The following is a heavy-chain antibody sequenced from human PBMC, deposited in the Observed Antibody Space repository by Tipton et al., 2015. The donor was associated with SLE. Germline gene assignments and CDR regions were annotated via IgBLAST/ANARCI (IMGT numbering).Heavy chain of an antibody. D-gene: IGHD1-26*01. CDR2: IYYSGST. V-gene: IGHV4-39*07. J-gene: IGHJ2*01. Sequence: VSGGSISSSSYYWDWIRQPPGKGLEWIGSIYYSGSTYYNPSLKSRVTISVDTSKNQFSLKLSSVTAADTAVYYCARDPPVGATSYWYFDLWGRGTLVTVSS. CDR3: ARDPPVGATSYWYFDL. CDR1: GGSISSSSYY.